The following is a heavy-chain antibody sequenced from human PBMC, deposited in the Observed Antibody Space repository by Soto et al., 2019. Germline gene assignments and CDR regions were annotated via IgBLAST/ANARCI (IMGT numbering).Heavy chain of an antibody. D-gene: IGHD6-6*01. J-gene: IGHJ5*02. CDR1: GFSFTGYY. V-gene: IGHV1-2*02. CDR2: INAHSGGT. Sequence: ASVKVSCKASGFSFTGYYIHWLLQAPGQGLEWMGWINAHSGGTEYAQKFQGRVTLTRDTSIATAYLTLTSLTSDDTALYYCAKDLPRQLAYRFDPWAQVTQLPVSS. CDR3: AKDLPRQLAYRFDP.